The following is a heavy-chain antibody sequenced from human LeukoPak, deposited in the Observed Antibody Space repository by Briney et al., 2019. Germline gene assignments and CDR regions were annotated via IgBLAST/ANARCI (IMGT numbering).Heavy chain of an antibody. CDR3: ASLMTAVTIPDY. D-gene: IGHD4-17*01. CDR2: ITSSGSFI. J-gene: IGHJ4*01. CDR1: GFAFSSYV. Sequence: PGGSLRLSCAASGFAFSSYVMTWVRQAPGKGLEWVSSITSSGSFIYYADSVKGRFTISRDNAKNSLYLQMNSLRAEDTAIYYCASLMTAVTIPDYWGQGTLVTVSS. V-gene: IGHV3-21*01.